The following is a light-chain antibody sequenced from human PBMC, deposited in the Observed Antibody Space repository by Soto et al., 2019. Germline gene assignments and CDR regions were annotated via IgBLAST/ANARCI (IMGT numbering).Light chain of an antibody. CDR3: QQSYSTTWT. CDR2: AAS. J-gene: IGKJ1*01. V-gene: IGKV1-39*01. Sequence: DIQMTQSPSSLSAYVGDIVAITCGASQGISTYLNWYQQKPGKAPKLPIYAASSLQSGVPSRFSGSGSETDFTLTISSLQPEDFATYSCQQSYSTTWTFGQGTKV. CDR1: QGISTY.